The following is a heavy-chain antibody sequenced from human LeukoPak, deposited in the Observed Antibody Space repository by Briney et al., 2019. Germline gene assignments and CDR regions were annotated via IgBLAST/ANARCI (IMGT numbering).Heavy chain of an antibody. Sequence: GGSLRLSCAASGFTFSSYWMNWVRQAPGRGLEWVSPISSSSSYIYYADSVKGRFTISRDNAKNSLYLQMNSLRAEDTAVYYCARGPYYYDSSGYYAAEYFQHWGQGTLVTVSS. CDR3: ARGPYYYDSSGYYAAEYFQH. D-gene: IGHD3-22*01. V-gene: IGHV3-21*01. CDR1: GFTFSSYW. CDR2: ISSSSSYI. J-gene: IGHJ1*01.